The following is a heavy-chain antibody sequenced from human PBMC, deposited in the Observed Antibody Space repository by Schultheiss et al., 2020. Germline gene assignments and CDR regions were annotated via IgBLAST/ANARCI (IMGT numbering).Heavy chain of an antibody. V-gene: IGHV3-30-3*01. Sequence: GGSLRLSCAASGFTFSSYAMHWVPQAPGKGLEWVAVISYDGSNKYYADSVKGRFTISRDNSKNTLYLQMNSLRAEDTAVYYCARDAPTEYFQHWGQGTLVNV. CDR3: ARDAPTEYFQH. CDR2: ISYDGSNK. J-gene: IGHJ1*01. D-gene: IGHD1-26*01. CDR1: GFTFSSYA.